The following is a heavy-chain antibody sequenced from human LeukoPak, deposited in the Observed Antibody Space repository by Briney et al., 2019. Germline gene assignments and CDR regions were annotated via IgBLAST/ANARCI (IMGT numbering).Heavy chain of an antibody. D-gene: IGHD1-1*01. CDR3: ARDLGLEVVYFQH. J-gene: IGHJ1*01. Sequence: GGSLRLSCAASGFTFSSYAMSWVRQAPGKGLEWVSAISGSGGSTYYADSVKGRFTISRDNSKNTLYLQMNSLRAEDTAVYYCARDLGLEVVYFQHWGQGTLVTVSS. CDR2: ISGSGGST. CDR1: GFTFSSYA. V-gene: IGHV3-23*01.